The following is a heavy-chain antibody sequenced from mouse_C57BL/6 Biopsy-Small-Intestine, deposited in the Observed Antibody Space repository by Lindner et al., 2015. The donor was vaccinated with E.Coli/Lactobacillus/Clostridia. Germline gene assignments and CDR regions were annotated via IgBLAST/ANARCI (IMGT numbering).Heavy chain of an antibody. CDR3: ARLPLLKYSFDGYAMDY. CDR1: GYAFSRSW. CDR2: ISPGDGNT. Sequence: VQLQESGPELVKPGASVKISCKASGYAFSRSWMNWVKQRPGKGLEWIGRISPGDGNTNYNGKFKGKATLTADKSSSTAYMQLSSLTSEDSAIYYCARLPLLKYSFDGYAMDYWGQGTSVTVSS. D-gene: IGHD2-12*01. J-gene: IGHJ4*01. V-gene: IGHV1-82*01.